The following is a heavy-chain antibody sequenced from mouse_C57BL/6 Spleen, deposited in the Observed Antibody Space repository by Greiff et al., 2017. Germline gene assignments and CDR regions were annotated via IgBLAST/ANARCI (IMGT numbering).Heavy chain of an antibody. CDR1: GYAFSSYW. CDR2: IYPGDGDT. V-gene: IGHV1-80*01. D-gene: IGHD2-1*01. CDR3: ERGGGNYFFAY. Sequence: VQLQQSGAELVKPGASVKISCKASGYAFSSYWMNWVKQRPGKGLAWIGQIYPGDGDTNYNGKFKGKATLTADKSSNPAYLQLSSLTSEDSAVNCCERGGGNYFFAYWGQGTLVTVSA. J-gene: IGHJ3*01.